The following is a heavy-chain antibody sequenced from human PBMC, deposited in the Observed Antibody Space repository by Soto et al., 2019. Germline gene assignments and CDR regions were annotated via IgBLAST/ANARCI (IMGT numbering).Heavy chain of an antibody. CDR3: ARGGLGYCSGGSCYSAELSRYYYGMDV. CDR2: IYYSGST. Sequence: PSETLSLTCTVSGGSISSGGYYWSWIRQHPGKGLEWIGYIYYSGSTYYNPSLKSRVTISVDTSKNQFSLKLSSVTAADTAVYYCARGGLGYCSGGSCYSAELSRYYYGMDVWGQGTKVTVSS. D-gene: IGHD2-15*01. V-gene: IGHV4-31*03. J-gene: IGHJ6*02. CDR1: GGSISSGGYY.